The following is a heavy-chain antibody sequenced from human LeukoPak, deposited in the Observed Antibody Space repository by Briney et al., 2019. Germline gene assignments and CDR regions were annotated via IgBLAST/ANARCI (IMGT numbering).Heavy chain of an antibody. CDR3: ARAYYYDSSGHFDY. V-gene: IGHV3-33*01. J-gene: IGHJ4*02. D-gene: IGHD3-22*01. Sequence: GGSLRLSCAASGFTFSSYGMHWVRQAPGRGLEWVAVIWYDGSNKYYADSVKGRFTISRDNSKNTLYLQMSSLRAEDTAVYYCARAYYYDSSGHFDYWGQGTLVTVSS. CDR2: IWYDGSNK. CDR1: GFTFSSYG.